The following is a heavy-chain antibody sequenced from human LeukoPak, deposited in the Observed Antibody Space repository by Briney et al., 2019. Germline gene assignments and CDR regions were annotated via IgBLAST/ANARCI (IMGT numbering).Heavy chain of an antibody. CDR3: AGRGALGELSWWYFDL. CDR1: GGTFSSYA. CDR2: IIPIFGTA. Sequence: SVKISCKASGGTFSSYAISWVRQAPGQGLEWMGGIIPIFGTANYAQKFQGRVTITTDESTSTAYMELSSLRSEDTAVYYCAGRGALGELSWWYFDLWGRGTLVTVSS. V-gene: IGHV1-69*05. J-gene: IGHJ2*01. D-gene: IGHD3-16*02.